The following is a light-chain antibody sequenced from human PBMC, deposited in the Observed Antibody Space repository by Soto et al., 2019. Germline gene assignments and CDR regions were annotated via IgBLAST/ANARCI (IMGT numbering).Light chain of an antibody. CDR2: GAS. Sequence: EIVMTQSPATLSVSPGEGATLSCRASQSLSSSYVAWYQQKVGQPPRLLIYGASNRATGIPDRFSGSWSGTEFTLTISRLEPEDFAVYYCQQYGISPSYTFAQGTKVDIK. CDR1: QSLSSSY. CDR3: QQYGISPSYT. J-gene: IGKJ2*01. V-gene: IGKV3-20*01.